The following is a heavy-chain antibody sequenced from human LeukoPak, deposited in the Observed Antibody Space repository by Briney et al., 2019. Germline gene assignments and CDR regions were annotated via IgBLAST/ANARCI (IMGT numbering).Heavy chain of an antibody. CDR1: GFTFSSYA. J-gene: IGHJ4*02. D-gene: IGHD6-6*01. Sequence: GGSLRLSCAASGFTFSSYAMSWVRQAPGKGLEWVSAISGSGGSTYHADSVKGRFTISRDNSKNTLYLQMNSLRAEDTAVYYCAKGKEYSSSSFDYWGQGTLVTVSS. CDR2: ISGSGGST. CDR3: AKGKEYSSSSFDY. V-gene: IGHV3-23*01.